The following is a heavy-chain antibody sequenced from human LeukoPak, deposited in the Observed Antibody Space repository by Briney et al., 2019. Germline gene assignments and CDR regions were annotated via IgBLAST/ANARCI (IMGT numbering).Heavy chain of an antibody. V-gene: IGHV3-23*01. Sequence: GGSLRLSCAASGFTFSSYAMSWVRQAPGKGLEWVSAISGSGGSTYYADSVKGRFTISRDNSKNTLYLQMNSLRAEDTAVYYCAKKIVVPAAAINNWFDPWGQGTLVTVSS. J-gene: IGHJ5*02. CDR3: AKKIVVPAAAINNWFDP. CDR1: GFTFSSYA. CDR2: ISGSGGST. D-gene: IGHD2-2*01.